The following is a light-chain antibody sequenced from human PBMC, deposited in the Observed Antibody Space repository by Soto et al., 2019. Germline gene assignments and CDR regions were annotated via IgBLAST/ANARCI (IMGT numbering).Light chain of an antibody. V-gene: IGKV3-20*01. CDR1: QSVSSNY. Sequence: EIVLTQSPGTLSLSPGERATLSCRASQSVSSNYLPWYQEKPAQAPRLLIYGASSSATHIRDRFSGSGSGKHFTLTVSRLEPEDFAVYYCQQYGSSPPTYAFGQGTKLEIK. CDR3: QQYGSSPPTYA. CDR2: GAS. J-gene: IGKJ2*01.